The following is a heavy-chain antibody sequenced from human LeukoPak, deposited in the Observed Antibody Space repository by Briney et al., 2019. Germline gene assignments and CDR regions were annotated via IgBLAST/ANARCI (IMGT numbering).Heavy chain of an antibody. D-gene: IGHD3-22*01. CDR1: GFTFSSYE. Sequence: GGSLRLSCAASGFTFSSYEMNCVRQAPGKGLEWVSYISSSGSTIYYADSVKGRFTISRDNAKNSLYLQMNILRAQDTAVYYCAMHYYDGSGYYVFDYWGQGTLVTVSS. V-gene: IGHV3-48*03. J-gene: IGHJ4*02. CDR2: ISSSGSTI. CDR3: AMHYYDGSGYYVFDY.